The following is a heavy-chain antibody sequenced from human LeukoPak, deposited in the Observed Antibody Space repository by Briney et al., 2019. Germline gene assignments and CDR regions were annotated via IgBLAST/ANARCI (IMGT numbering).Heavy chain of an antibody. J-gene: IGHJ6*03. CDR2: IYTSGST. Sequence: SETLSLTCTVSADSISSYYWNWIRQPPVKRLEWIGYIYTSGSTNYNPSLKSRVTISLDTSKNQFSLKLSSVTAADTAMYYCARRIPYCSGNCYSMDVWGKGTTVTVSS. CDR3: ARRIPYCSGNCYSMDV. CDR1: ADSISSYY. D-gene: IGHD2-8*02. V-gene: IGHV4-4*09.